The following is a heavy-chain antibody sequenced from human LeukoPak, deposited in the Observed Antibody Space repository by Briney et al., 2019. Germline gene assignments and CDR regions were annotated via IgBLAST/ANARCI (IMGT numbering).Heavy chain of an antibody. Sequence: GGSLRVSCAASGFTFSTYWMSWVRQAPGKGLVWVSLINADGSTTTYADSVKGRFTISRDNARNTVSLQMNSLTIEDTAVYYCVVVVEPPDSDGFDVWGQGTMITVSS. J-gene: IGHJ3*01. CDR1: GFTFSTYW. D-gene: IGHD1-14*01. V-gene: IGHV3-74*01. CDR3: VVVVEPPDSDGFDV. CDR2: INADGSTT.